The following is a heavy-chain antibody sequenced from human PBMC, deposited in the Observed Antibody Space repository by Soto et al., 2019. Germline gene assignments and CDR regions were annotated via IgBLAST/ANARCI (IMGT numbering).Heavy chain of an antibody. CDR2: IIPIFGTA. D-gene: IGHD4-4*01. Sequence: SVKVSCKASGCTLSSYAIRWVRQAPGQGLEWMGGIIPIFGTANYAQKFQGRVTITADESTSTAYMELRSLSSEDTVVYDCAREGGNYLDYWGHGTPVTV. CDR1: GCTLSSYA. V-gene: IGHV1-69*13. J-gene: IGHJ4*01. CDR3: AREGGNYLDY.